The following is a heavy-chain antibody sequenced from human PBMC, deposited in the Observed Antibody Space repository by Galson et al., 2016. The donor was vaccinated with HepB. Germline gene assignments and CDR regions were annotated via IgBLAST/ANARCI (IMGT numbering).Heavy chain of an antibody. J-gene: IGHJ3*02. V-gene: IGHV1-3*01. CDR3: ARVDYSSSWFAFDI. CDR1: GYTFTSYA. D-gene: IGHD6-13*01. Sequence: SVKVSCKASGYTFTSYAIHWVRQAPGQRLEWMGWINAGNGNTKYSQKFQGRVTITRDTSASTAYMEQSSLRSEDTAVYYCARVDYSSSWFAFDIWGQGTMVTVSS. CDR2: INAGNGNT.